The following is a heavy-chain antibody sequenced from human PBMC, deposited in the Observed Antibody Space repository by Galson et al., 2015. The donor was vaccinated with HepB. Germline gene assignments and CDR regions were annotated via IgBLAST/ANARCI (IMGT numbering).Heavy chain of an antibody. Sequence: SLRLSCAASGFTFSSYAMHWVRQAPGKGLEWVAVISYDGSNKYYADSVKGRFTISRDNSKNTLYLQMNSLRAEDTAVYYCARVNEAAAAGEAEAEPYIDYWGQGTLVTVSS. V-gene: IGHV3-30*04. J-gene: IGHJ4*02. CDR1: GFTFSSYA. D-gene: IGHD6-13*01. CDR3: ARVNEAAAAGEAEAEPYIDY. CDR2: ISYDGSNK.